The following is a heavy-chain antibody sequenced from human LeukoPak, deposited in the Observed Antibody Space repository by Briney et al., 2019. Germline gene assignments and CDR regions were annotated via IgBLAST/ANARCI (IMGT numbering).Heavy chain of an antibody. Sequence: SETLSLTCIVSGGSMSSYYWSWIRQPPGKGLDWIGYMYYSGSTNYNPSLKSRVTISIDTSKNQFSLILTSVTAADTAVYYCARATYNSGWNVGYWGQGTLVTVSS. CDR2: MYYSGST. CDR3: ARATYNSGWNVGY. CDR1: GGSMSSYY. J-gene: IGHJ4*02. D-gene: IGHD6-19*01. V-gene: IGHV4-59*01.